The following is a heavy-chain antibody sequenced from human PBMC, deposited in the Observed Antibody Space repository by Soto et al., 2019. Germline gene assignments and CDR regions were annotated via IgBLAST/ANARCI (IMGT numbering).Heavy chain of an antibody. V-gene: IGHV4-39*01. D-gene: IGHD3-10*01. J-gene: IGHJ5*01. CDR3: ARHPHWLLGSGSHLRLSFFAS. Sequence: SETLSLACTVSGGSISSSSYYWGWIRQPPGKGLEWIGSIYYSGSTYYNPSLKSRVTISVDTSKNQFSLKLSSVTAADTAVYYCARHPHWLLGSGSHLRLSFFASSGQGTLVTVS. CDR2: IYYSGST. CDR1: GGSISSSSYY.